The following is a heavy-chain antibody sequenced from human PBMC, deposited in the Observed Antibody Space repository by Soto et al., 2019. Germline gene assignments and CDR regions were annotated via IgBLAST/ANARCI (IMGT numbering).Heavy chain of an antibody. CDR2: ISSSSSYI. D-gene: IGHD2-2*01. CDR1: GFTFSSYS. Sequence: GESLKISCAASGFTFSSYSMHWVRQAPGKGLEWVSSISSSSSYIYYADSVKGRFTISRDNAKNSLYLQMNSLRAEDTAVYYWARDPSSYCSSTSCYGGYYYYYMDVWGKGTTVTVSS. J-gene: IGHJ6*03. CDR3: ARDPSSYCSSTSCYGGYYYYYMDV. V-gene: IGHV3-21*01.